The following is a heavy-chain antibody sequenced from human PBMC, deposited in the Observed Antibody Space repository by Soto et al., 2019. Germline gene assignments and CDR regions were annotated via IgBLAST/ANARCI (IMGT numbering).Heavy chain of an antibody. Sequence: ASVKVSCKASGGTFSSHAISWVRQAPGQGLEWMGGIVPMYGTANYAQKFQGRVTITADKSTNTAYMDLSSLTSEDTAVYYCARGHDLDYYYTLDVWGQGTTVTVSS. CDR1: GGTFSSHA. D-gene: IGHD3-22*01. V-gene: IGHV1-69*06. J-gene: IGHJ6*02. CDR2: IVPMYGTA. CDR3: ARGHDLDYYYTLDV.